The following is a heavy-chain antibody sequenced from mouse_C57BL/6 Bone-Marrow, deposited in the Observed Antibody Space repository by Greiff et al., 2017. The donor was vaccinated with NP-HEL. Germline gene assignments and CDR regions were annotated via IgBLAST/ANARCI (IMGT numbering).Heavy chain of an antibody. V-gene: IGHV7-3*01. Sequence: EVQRVESGGGLVQPGGSLSLSCAASGFTFTDYYMSWVRQPPGKALEWLGFIRNKANGYTTEYSASVKGRFTISRDNSQSILYLQMNALRAEDSATYYCARYIGDYDGSSLYFDVWGTGTTVTVSS. CDR3: ARYIGDYDGSSLYFDV. D-gene: IGHD1-1*01. CDR2: IRNKANGYTT. J-gene: IGHJ1*03. CDR1: GFTFTDYY.